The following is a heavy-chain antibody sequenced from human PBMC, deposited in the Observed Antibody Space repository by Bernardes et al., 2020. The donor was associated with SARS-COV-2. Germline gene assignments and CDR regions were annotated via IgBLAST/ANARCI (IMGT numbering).Heavy chain of an antibody. CDR1: GFTFSSYY. CDR2: ISHDGDNI. Sequence: GGSLRLSCAASGFTFSSYYMHWVRQAPGRGLEWVAFISHDGDNIYNADFVKGRFTVSRDNSKNTLFLRINSLIVEDTALYFCARIQSTYDSSSAFDDWGQGTLVTVSS. J-gene: IGHJ4*02. D-gene: IGHD3-22*01. V-gene: IGHV3-30*03. CDR3: ARIQSTYDSSSAFDD.